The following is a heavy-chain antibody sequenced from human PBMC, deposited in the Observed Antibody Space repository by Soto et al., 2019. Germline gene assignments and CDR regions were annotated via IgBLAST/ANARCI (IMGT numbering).Heavy chain of an antibody. J-gene: IGHJ6*02. V-gene: IGHV1-69*01. CDR1: GGIFTNNA. Sequence: QVQVVQSGAEVQKPESSVKVSCKVSGGIFTNNAISWVRQAPGQGLEWLGGVIPLFDTAYYAQIFRGRLRISADGATTTAYMELSGLTSADTAVYFCATGGHNDGYNFYHGMDVWGQGTTVTVS. CDR2: VIPLFDTA. D-gene: IGHD3-16*01. CDR3: ATGGHNDGYNFYHGMDV.